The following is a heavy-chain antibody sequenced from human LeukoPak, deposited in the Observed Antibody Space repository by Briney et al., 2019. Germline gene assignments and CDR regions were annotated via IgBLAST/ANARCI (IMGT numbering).Heavy chain of an antibody. CDR3: AREVCSSTSCPLSYYYGMDV. V-gene: IGHV3-30*04. Sequence: PGGSLRLSCAASGFTFSSYAMHWVRQAPGKGLEWVAVISYDGSNKYYADSVKGRFTISRDNSKNTLYLQMNSLRAEDTAVYYCAREVCSSTSCPLSYYYGMDVWGQGTTVTVSS. D-gene: IGHD2-2*01. J-gene: IGHJ6*02. CDR1: GFTFSSYA. CDR2: ISYDGSNK.